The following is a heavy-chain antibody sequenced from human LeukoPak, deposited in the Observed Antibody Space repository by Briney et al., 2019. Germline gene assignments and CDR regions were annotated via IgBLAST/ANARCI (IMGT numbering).Heavy chain of an antibody. J-gene: IGHJ4*02. D-gene: IGHD3-22*01. CDR1: GGSISSSSYY. CDR2: IYYSGST. Sequence: PETLSLTCTVSGGSISSSSYYWGWIRQPPGKGLEWIGSIYYSGSTYYNPSLKSRVTISVDTSKNQFSLKLSSVTAADTAVYYCARFDYYDSSGYWDYWGQGTLVTVSS. V-gene: IGHV4-39*01. CDR3: ARFDYYDSSGYWDY.